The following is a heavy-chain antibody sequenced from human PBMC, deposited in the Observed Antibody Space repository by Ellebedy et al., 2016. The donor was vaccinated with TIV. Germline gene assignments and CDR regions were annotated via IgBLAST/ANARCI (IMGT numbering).Heavy chain of an antibody. V-gene: IGHV3-66*01. J-gene: IGHJ6*02. D-gene: IGHD3-22*01. CDR2: IYSGGST. Sequence: PGGSLRLSCAASGFTVSSNYMSWVRQAPGKGLEWVSVIYSGGSTYYADSVKGRFTISRDNSKNTLYLQMNSLRAEDTAVYYCARERPYDSTSWGMDVWGQGTTVTVSS. CDR1: GFTVSSNY. CDR3: ARERPYDSTSWGMDV.